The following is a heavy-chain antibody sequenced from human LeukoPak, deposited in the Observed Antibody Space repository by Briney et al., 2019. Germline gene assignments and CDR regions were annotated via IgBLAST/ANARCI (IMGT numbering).Heavy chain of an antibody. CDR3: ARGGNWNYAFDI. J-gene: IGHJ3*02. CDR2: IYYSGNT. D-gene: IGHD1-7*01. Sequence: SETLSLTCTVSGGSISTYYWNWIRQSPGRGLEWIGYIYYSGNTNYNPSLKSRVTISLDTSKNQFSLKLSSVTAADTAVYYCARGGNWNYAFDIWGQGTMVTVSS. V-gene: IGHV4-59*08. CDR1: GGSISTYY.